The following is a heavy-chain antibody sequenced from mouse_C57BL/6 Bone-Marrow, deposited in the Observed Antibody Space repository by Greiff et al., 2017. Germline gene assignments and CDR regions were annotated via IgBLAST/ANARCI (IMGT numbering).Heavy chain of an antibody. J-gene: IGHJ2*01. Sequence: QVQLQQPGAELVKPGASVKLSCKASGYTFTSYWMHWVKQRPGQGLEWIGMIHPNSGSTNYNEKFKSKATLTVDKSSSTAYMQLSSLTSEDSAVYDCSRSEGSFLYFDYWCQGTTLTRSA. CDR2: IHPNSGST. D-gene: IGHD1-1*01. CDR1: GYTFTSYW. CDR3: SRSEGSFLYFDY. V-gene: IGHV1-64*01.